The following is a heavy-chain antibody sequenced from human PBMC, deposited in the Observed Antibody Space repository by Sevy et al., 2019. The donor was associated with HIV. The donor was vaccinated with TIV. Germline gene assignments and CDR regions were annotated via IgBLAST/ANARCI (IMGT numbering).Heavy chain of an antibody. J-gene: IGHJ5*02. Sequence: SETLSLTCTVSGGSISSGSYYWGWIRQPPGKGLEWIGSIYYSGSTYYNPSLKSRVTISVDTSKNQFSLKLSSVTAADTAVYYCARPGLPGMGSSGPSGFDPWGQGTLVTVSS. CDR2: IYYSGST. D-gene: IGHD6-19*01. V-gene: IGHV4-39*01. CDR1: GGSISSGSYY. CDR3: ARPGLPGMGSSGPSGFDP.